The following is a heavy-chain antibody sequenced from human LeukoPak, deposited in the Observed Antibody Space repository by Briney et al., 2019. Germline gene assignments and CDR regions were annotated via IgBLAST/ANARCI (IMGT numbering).Heavy chain of an antibody. CDR3: ARTYGSGGYLDY. CDR2: ISYSGSA. CDR1: GGSISSYY. D-gene: IGHD3-10*01. V-gene: IGHV4-59*01. J-gene: IGHJ4*02. Sequence: SETLSLTCTISGGSISSYYWSWIRQPPGKGLEWIGYISYSGSANYNPSLKSRVTISVDTSKNQFSLKLTSVTAADTAVYYCARTYGSGGYLDYWGQGTLVTVSS.